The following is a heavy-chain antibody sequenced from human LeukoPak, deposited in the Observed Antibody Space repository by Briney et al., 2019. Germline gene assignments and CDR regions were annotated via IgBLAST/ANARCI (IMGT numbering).Heavy chain of an antibody. V-gene: IGHV4-59*01. D-gene: IGHD3-16*01. CDR1: GGSISGYY. J-gene: IGHJ4*02. CDR2: IYHTGNS. Sequence: PSETLSLTCAVSGGSISGYYWSWIRQPPGKGLEWIGYIYHTGNSNYNPSLRSRVTVSVDTSKNQFSLELTSVTAADTAVYYSARSLPLGELTFRPFFDFWGRGNLVIVSS. CDR3: ARSLPLGELTFRPFFDF.